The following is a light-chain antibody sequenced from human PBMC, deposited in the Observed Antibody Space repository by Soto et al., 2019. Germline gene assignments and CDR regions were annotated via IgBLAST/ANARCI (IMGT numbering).Light chain of an antibody. J-gene: IGLJ3*02. CDR2: GNS. Sequence: QSVLTQPPSVSGAPGQRVTISCTGSSSNIGAGHDVHWYQQLPGTAPKRLIYGNSNRPSGVPDRLSGSKSGTSASLAITGLQAEDEADYYCQSYDSSLSGWVFGGGTKLTVL. CDR3: QSYDSSLSGWV. CDR1: SSNIGAGHD. V-gene: IGLV1-40*01.